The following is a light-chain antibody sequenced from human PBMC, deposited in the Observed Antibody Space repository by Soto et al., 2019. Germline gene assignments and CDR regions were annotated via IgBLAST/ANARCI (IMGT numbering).Light chain of an antibody. CDR3: QQFGNSPYT. Sequence: EIVLTQSPGTLSLSPGERATLSGRASQSVSSSYLAWYQQKPGQTPRLLIYGASSRATGIPDRFSGSGSGTDFTLTISRLEPEDFAVYYCQQFGNSPYTFGQGTKLDIK. CDR2: GAS. V-gene: IGKV3-20*01. CDR1: QSVSSSY. J-gene: IGKJ2*01.